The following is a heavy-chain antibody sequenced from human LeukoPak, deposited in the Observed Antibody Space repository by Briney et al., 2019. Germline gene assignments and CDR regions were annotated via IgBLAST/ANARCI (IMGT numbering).Heavy chain of an antibody. CDR3: AREWRDTYQLLHNFDY. Sequence: PSETLSLTCTVSGGSISSSSYYWGWIRQPPGKGLEWIGSIYYSGSTYYNPSLKSRVTISVDTSKNQFSLKLSSVTAADTAVYYCAREWRDTYQLLHNFDYWGQGTLVTVSS. D-gene: IGHD2-2*01. V-gene: IGHV4-39*07. CDR1: GGSISSSSYY. J-gene: IGHJ4*02. CDR2: IYYSGST.